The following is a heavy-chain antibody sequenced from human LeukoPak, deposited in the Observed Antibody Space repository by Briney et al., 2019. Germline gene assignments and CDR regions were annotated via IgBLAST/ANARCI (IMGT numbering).Heavy chain of an antibody. CDR3: ARIDRPRVVYDY. CDR1: GGSISSYY. Sequence: NPSETLSLTCTVSGGSISSYYWSWIRQPPGKGLEWIGYIYYSGSTNYNPSLKSRVTISVDTSKNQFSLKLSSVTAADTAAYYCARIDRPRVVYDYWGQGTLVTVSS. J-gene: IGHJ4*02. V-gene: IGHV4-59*01. CDR2: IYYSGST. D-gene: IGHD2-8*02.